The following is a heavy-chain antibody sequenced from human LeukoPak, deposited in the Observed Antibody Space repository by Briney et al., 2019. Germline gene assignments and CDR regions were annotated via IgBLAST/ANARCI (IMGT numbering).Heavy chain of an antibody. D-gene: IGHD4-17*01. V-gene: IGHV4-34*01. CDR1: GGSFSGYY. J-gene: IGHJ4*02. CDR3: ARSLYGYYRTKSDY. CDR2: INHSGSN. Sequence: SETLSLTCAVYGGSFSGYYWSWVRQPPGKGLEWIGEINHSGSNKYNPSLKSPVTISVSPSKNHFALTLRSVTAGDTAVYFCARSLYGYYRTKSDYWGQGTLVTVSS.